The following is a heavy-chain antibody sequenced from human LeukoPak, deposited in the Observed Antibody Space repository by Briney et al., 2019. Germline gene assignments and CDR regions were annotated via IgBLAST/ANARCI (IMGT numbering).Heavy chain of an antibody. Sequence: ASVKVSCKASGYSFGIFGISWARQAPGQGLEWMGWISANNGNTKYAQNLQGRVTMTTDTSTSTAYMELRSLRSDDTAVYYCARVGVVVPAAWFDPWGQGTLVTVSS. CDR1: GYSFGIFG. J-gene: IGHJ5*02. CDR2: ISANNGNT. D-gene: IGHD2-2*01. V-gene: IGHV1-18*01. CDR3: ARVGVVVPAAWFDP.